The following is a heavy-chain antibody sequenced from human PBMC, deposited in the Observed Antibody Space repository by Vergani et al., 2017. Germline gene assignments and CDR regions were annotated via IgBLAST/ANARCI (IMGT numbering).Heavy chain of an antibody. V-gene: IGHV4-34*01. D-gene: IGHD6-6*01. CDR3: ARVSGYSSSSGRGY. Sequence: QVQLQQWGAGLLKPSETLSLTCAVYGGSFSGYYWSWIRQPPGKGLEWIGEINHSGSTNYNPSLKSRVTMSVDTSKNQFSLKLSSVTAADTAVYYCARVSGYSSSSGRGYWGQGTLVTVSS. CDR1: GGSFSGYY. J-gene: IGHJ4*02. CDR2: INHSGST.